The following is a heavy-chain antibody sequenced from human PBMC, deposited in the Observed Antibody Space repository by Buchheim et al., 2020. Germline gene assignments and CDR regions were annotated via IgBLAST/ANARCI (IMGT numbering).Heavy chain of an antibody. CDR2: IYYSGST. CDR3: ARVNSRDGATIDYYYYGMDV. D-gene: IGHD5-12*01. V-gene: IGHV4-30-4*01. Sequence: QVQLQESGPGLVKPSQTLSLTCTVSGGSISSGDYYWSWIRQPPGKGLEWIGYIYYSGSTYYNPSLKSRVTISVDTSKNQFSLKLSSVTAADTAVYYCARVNSRDGATIDYYYYGMDVWGQGTT. CDR1: GGSISSGDYY. J-gene: IGHJ6*02.